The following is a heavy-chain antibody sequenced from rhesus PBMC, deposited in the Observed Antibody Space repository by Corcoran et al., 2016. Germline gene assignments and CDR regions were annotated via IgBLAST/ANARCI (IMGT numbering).Heavy chain of an antibody. CDR1: GFPFSSFV. J-gene: IGHJ4*01. CDR2: ISSGGDSK. V-gene: IGHV3S5*01. Sequence: EVQLVETVGGLVQPGGSLKLSCAASGFPFSSFVMRWVRQAPGKGLEWVSAISSGGDSKFYADSGKGRFTISRDNSKNTLALQMNSLRAEDTAVYYCAKDWGYWGQGVLVTVSS. CDR3: AKDWGY. D-gene: IGHD3-34*01.